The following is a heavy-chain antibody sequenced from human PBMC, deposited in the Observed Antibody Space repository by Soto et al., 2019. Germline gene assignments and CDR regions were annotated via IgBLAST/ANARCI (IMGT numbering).Heavy chain of an antibody. CDR3: ARGNHRWLQLWYFDL. J-gene: IGHJ2*01. CDR1: GGTFSSYT. D-gene: IGHD5-12*01. CDR2: IIPIFGTA. V-gene: IGHV1-69*05. Sequence: QVQLVQSGAEVKKPGSSVTVSCKASGGTFSSYTISWVRQAPGQGLEWMGGIIPIFGTANYAQKFQGRVTLTXAXSXRTAYLELSSRRSKDTAVYYCARGNHRWLQLWYFDLWGRGTLVTVSS.